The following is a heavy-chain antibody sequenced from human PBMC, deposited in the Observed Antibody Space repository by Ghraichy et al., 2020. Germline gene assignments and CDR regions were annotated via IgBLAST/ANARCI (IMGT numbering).Heavy chain of an antibody. Sequence: GESLNISCKGSGYSFTSYWIGWVRQMPGKGLEWMGIIYPGDSDTRYSPSFQGQVTISADKSISTAYLQWSSLKASDTAMYYCARLYDGSGSVLPLKRGPFDPWGQGTLVTVSS. V-gene: IGHV5-51*01. CDR2: IYPGDSDT. J-gene: IGHJ5*02. D-gene: IGHD3-10*01. CDR3: ARLYDGSGSVLPLKRGPFDP. CDR1: GYSFTSYW.